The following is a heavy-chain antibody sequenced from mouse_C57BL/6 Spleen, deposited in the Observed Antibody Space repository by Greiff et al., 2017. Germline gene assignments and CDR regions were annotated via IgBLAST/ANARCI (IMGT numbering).Heavy chain of an antibody. Sequence: DVHLVESGGGLVKPGGSLKLSCAASGFTFSDYGMHWVRQAPEKGLEWVAYISSGSSTIYYADTVKGRFTISRDNAKNTLFLQMTSLRSEDTAMYYCARIWSGYAMDYWGQGTSVTVSS. CDR2: ISSGSSTI. D-gene: IGHD1-1*02. V-gene: IGHV5-17*01. J-gene: IGHJ4*01. CDR1: GFTFSDYG. CDR3: ARIWSGYAMDY.